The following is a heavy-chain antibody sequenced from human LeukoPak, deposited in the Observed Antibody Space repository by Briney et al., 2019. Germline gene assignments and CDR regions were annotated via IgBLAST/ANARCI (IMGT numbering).Heavy chain of an antibody. CDR1: GFIFSSYG. D-gene: IGHD5-24*01. CDR3: AKDERSGGIDI. Sequence: PGGSLRLSCAASGFIFSSYGMHWVRQAPGQGLEWVAFIRYDCSNTYYADSVKGRITISRDNYKNTLYLQMSSLRGEDTAVYYCAKDERSGGIDIWGEGTMVSVSS. V-gene: IGHV3-30*02. CDR2: IRYDCSNT. J-gene: IGHJ3*02.